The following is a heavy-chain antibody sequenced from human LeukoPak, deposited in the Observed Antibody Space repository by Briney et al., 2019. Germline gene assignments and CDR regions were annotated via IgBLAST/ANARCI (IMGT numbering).Heavy chain of an antibody. CDR3: ARQGCTTTSCHTIDY. V-gene: IGHV5-51*01. D-gene: IGHD2-2*02. CDR1: GYTYTKSW. J-gene: IGHJ4*02. Sequence: GESLKISCKGSGYTYTKSWIAWVRQMPGKGLELMGIIYPVDSETRYSPSFQGQVTISVDKSISTAYLQWISLKASDTAMYCARQGCTTTSCHTIDYWGQGTLVTVSS. CDR2: IYPVDSET.